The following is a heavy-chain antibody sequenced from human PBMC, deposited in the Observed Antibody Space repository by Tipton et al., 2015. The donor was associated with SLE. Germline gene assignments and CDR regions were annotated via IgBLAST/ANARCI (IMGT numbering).Heavy chain of an antibody. CDR1: GFTFSNYG. CDR2: IWYDGSNK. CDR3: ARGSYSSSESYYHYYMDV. D-gene: IGHD6-6*01. V-gene: IGHV3-33*01. J-gene: IGHJ6*03. Sequence: SLRLSCAASGFTFSNYGMHWVRQAPGKGLEWVAVIWYDGSNKYYADSVKGRFTISRDNSKNTLYLQMNSLRAEDTAVYYCARGSYSSSESYYHYYMDVWGKGTTVTVSS.